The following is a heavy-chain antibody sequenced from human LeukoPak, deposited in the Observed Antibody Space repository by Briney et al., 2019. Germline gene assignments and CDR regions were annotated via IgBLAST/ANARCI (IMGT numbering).Heavy chain of an antibody. J-gene: IGHJ6*03. Sequence: GGSLRLSCTASGITSSSSGMHWVRQAPGEGLEYVSHISSNGGSTYYADSVKGRFTISRDNSKNTLYLQMGSLRAEDMAVYYCARSRGIYGGSSKGRYYMDVWGKGTTVTVSS. CDR2: ISSNGGST. CDR3: ARSRGIYGGSSKGRYYMDV. D-gene: IGHD4-23*01. V-gene: IGHV3-64*02. CDR1: GITSSSSG.